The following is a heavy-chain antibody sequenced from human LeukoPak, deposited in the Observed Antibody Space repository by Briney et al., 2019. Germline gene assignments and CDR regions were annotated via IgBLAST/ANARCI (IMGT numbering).Heavy chain of an antibody. Sequence: ASVKVSCKASGYTFTGYYMYWVRQAPGQGLEWMGWINPNSGGTNYAQKFQGRVTMTRDTSISTAYMELSRLRSDDTAVYYCARGYYGSGSSHFDYWGQGTLVTVSS. V-gene: IGHV1-2*02. J-gene: IGHJ4*02. CDR2: INPNSGGT. CDR3: ARGYYGSGSSHFDY. CDR1: GYTFTGYY. D-gene: IGHD3-10*01.